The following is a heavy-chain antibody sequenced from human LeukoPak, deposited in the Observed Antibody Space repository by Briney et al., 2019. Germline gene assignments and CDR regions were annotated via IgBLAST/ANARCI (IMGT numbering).Heavy chain of an antibody. CDR3: AKYRSGALDWYFEL. J-gene: IGHJ2*01. V-gene: IGHV4-38-2*02. D-gene: IGHD6-25*01. CDR2: YYHSGTT. CDR1: GSSISSGSY. Sequence: SETLSLTCSVSGSSISSGSYWGWIRQSPGKGLEWIGSYYHSGTTYYNPSLKSRVTISVDTSKSQFSLKVNSVTAADTAVYYCAKYRSGALDWYFELWGRGTLVTVSS.